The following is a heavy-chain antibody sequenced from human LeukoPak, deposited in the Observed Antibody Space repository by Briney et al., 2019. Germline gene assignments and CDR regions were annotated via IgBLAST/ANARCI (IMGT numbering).Heavy chain of an antibody. J-gene: IGHJ4*02. Sequence: ASVKVSCKVSGYTITEFPIHWVRQAPGKGLEWMGGFDPEDGETVHAQKFQGRVTMTGDTSTHTPYMELSSLRSEDTAVYYCRVEVAPTMINDYWGQGTLVTVSS. CDR2: FDPEDGET. V-gene: IGHV1-24*01. CDR3: RVEVAPTMINDY. CDR1: GYTITEFP. D-gene: IGHD3-16*01.